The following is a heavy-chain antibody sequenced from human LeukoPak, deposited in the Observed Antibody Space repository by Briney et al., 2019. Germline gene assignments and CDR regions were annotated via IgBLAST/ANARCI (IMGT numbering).Heavy chain of an antibody. D-gene: IGHD6-13*01. CDR1: GFTFSNFG. CDR2: VLYDGSKK. CDR3: ANFDGSSQAFHL. Sequence: GGPLRLSCAASGFTFSNFGMHWVRQAPGKGLEWVAAVLYDGSKKFYSDSVKGRFSIYRDNSNYTLFVQMHSLRPDDTAVYYCANFDGSSQAFHLWGQGTMVTVSS. J-gene: IGHJ3*01. V-gene: IGHV3-30*18.